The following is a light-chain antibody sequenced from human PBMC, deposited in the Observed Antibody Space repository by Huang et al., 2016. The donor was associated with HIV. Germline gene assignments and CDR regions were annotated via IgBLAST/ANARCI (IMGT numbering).Light chain of an antibody. J-gene: IGKJ3*01. CDR1: QSVGTY. CDR2: DAS. Sequence: ELVLTQSPATLSLSPGERATLSCRASQSVGTYLAWYQQKPGQSPRRLIYDASNRATGIPARFSGRGSGTDFTLTISSLEPEDFAVYYCQQRSNWPPLLTFGPGTKVDIK. V-gene: IGKV3-11*01. CDR3: QQRSNWPPLLT.